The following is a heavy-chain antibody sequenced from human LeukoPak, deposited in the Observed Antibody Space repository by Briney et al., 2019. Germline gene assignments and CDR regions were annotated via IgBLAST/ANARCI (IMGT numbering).Heavy chain of an antibody. V-gene: IGHV3-23*01. CDR1: GFTVSSYD. Sequence: GGSLRLSCAASGFTVSSYDMTWVRQAPGKGLEWVSSIGDGGGSTYADSVKGRFTISRDSSKNTLYLQMNSLRAEDTAIYYCAKAIPYWYFDLWGRGTLVTVSS. J-gene: IGHJ2*01. CDR3: AKAIPYWYFDL. D-gene: IGHD2-21*01. CDR2: IGDGGGST.